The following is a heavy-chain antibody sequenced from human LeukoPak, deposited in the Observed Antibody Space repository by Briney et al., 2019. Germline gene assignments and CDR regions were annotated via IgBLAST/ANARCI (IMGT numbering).Heavy chain of an antibody. CDR3: ARVWQLWLQLSYYMDV. Sequence: GGSLRLSCAASGFTFSSYGMHWVRQAPGKGLEWVAFIRYDGSNKYYADSVKGRFTISRDNSKNTLYLQMNSLRAEDTAVYYCARVWQLWLQLSYYMDVWGKGTTVTVSS. V-gene: IGHV3-30*02. J-gene: IGHJ6*03. CDR1: GFTFSSYG. D-gene: IGHD5-18*01. CDR2: IRYDGSNK.